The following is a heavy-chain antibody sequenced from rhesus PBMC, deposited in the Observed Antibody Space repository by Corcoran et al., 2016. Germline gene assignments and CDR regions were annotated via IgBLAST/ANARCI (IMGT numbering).Heavy chain of an antibody. CDR2: ISCASNYV. Sequence: EVQLVESGGGLVQPGGSLSLSCAASGLTFSDYYMSWVRQAPGKGLVGVSSISCASNYVCYSDSVKCRFTISTDNAKNSLSLQMNSLKTEDTAVYYCTPGIQYEGDAFDFWGQGLRVTVSS. CDR1: GLTFSDYY. V-gene: IGHV3-136*01. D-gene: IGHD4-23*01. CDR3: TPGIQYEGDAFDF. J-gene: IGHJ3*01.